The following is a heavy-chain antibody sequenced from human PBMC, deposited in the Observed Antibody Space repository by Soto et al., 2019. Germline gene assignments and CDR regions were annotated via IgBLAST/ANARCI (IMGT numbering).Heavy chain of an antibody. D-gene: IGHD2-2*01. V-gene: IGHV1-18*01. CDR2: ISAYNGNT. CDR1: GYTFTSYG. Sequence: QVQLVQSGAEVKKPGASVKVSCKASGYTFTSYGISWVRQAPGHGLEWTGWISAYNGNTNYAQNLQGRVTMTTATSTRTAYMELRSLRSDVTAVYYCARGGDIVVVPAALDYYYMDVWGKGTTVTVSS. J-gene: IGHJ6*03. CDR3: ARGGDIVVVPAALDYYYMDV.